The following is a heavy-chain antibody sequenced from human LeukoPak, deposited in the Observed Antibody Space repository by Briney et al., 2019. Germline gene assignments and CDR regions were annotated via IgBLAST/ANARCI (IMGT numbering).Heavy chain of an antibody. CDR1: GFTFINYY. CDR3: ARDLDYGEKSEDY. V-gene: IGHV1-46*01. Sequence: GASVKVSCEASGFTFINYYMHWVRQAPGQGLEWLGIINLSGGSTHYPQKFQDRVTMTRDTSTSTVYMELSSLRSEDTAVYYCARDLDYGEKSEDYWGQGTLVTVSS. D-gene: IGHD4/OR15-4a*01. CDR2: INLSGGST. J-gene: IGHJ4*02.